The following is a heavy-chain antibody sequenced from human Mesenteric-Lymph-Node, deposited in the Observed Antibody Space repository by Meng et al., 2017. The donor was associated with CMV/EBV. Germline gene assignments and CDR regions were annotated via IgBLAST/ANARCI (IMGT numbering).Heavy chain of an antibody. J-gene: IGHJ4*02. CDR1: GFTFSVYA. CDR2: ISGNGAST. CDR3: LRRADYVFWSDF. D-gene: IGHD3-3*01. V-gene: IGHV3-23*01. Sequence: GESLKISCAASGFTFSVYAMSWVRQAPGKGLEWVSAISGNGASTYYADSVKGRFTISKDNSKSTLFLQMNSLRAEDTAMYYCLRRADYVFWSDFWGQGTLVTVSS.